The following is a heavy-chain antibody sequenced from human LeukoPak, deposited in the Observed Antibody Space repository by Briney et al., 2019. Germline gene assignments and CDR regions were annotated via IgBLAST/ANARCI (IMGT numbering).Heavy chain of an antibody. Sequence: GESLKISCKGSGYSFTSYWIGWVRQMPGKGLEWMGIIYPGDSDTRYSPSFRGQVTISADKSISTAYLQWSSLKASDTAMYYCARHEDPYDYVWGSYRYPTYYFDYWGQGTLVTVSS. CDR1: GYSFTSYW. CDR3: ARHEDPYDYVWGSYRYPTYYFDY. V-gene: IGHV5-51*01. J-gene: IGHJ4*02. CDR2: IYPGDSDT. D-gene: IGHD3-16*02.